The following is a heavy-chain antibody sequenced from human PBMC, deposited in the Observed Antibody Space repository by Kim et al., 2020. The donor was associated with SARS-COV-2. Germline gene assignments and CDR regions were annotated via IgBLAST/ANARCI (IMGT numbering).Heavy chain of an antibody. V-gene: IGHV3-48*03. CDR3: ARVLSPYSSSWYNYYYYGMDV. D-gene: IGHD6-13*01. CDR1: GFTFSSYD. CDR2: ISSSGSTI. J-gene: IGHJ6*02. Sequence: GGSLRLSCAASGFTFSSYDMNWVRQAPGKGLEWVSYISSSGSTIYYADSVKGRFTISRDNAKNSLYLQMNSLRAEDTAVYYCARVLSPYSSSWYNYYYYGMDVWGQGTTVTVSS.